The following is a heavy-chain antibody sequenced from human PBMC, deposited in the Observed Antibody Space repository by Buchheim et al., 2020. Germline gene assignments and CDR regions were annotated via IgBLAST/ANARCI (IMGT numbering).Heavy chain of an antibody. D-gene: IGHD1-7*01. CDR1: GFTFSNYW. CDR2: IHSDGIRT. Sequence: EVQLVESGGGLVHPGGPLRLSCAVSGFTFSNYWMHWVRQAPGKGLVWVSGIHSDGIRTTYADSVKGRFTLCRDSAKNTLYLEMTSLSTEDTSVYYCVSFGVPDITGTDTRDYWGQGTL. CDR3: VSFGVPDITGTDTRDY. V-gene: IGHV3-74*01. J-gene: IGHJ4*02.